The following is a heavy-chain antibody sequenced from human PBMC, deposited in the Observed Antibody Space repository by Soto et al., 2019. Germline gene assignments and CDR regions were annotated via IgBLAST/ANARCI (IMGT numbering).Heavy chain of an antibody. Sequence: SETLSLTCAVYGGSFSGYYWSWIRQPPGKGLEWIGEINHSGSTNYNPSLKSRVTISVDTSKNQFSLKLSSVTAADTAVYYCASYGSGTYSIHYYMDVWGKGTTVTVSS. CDR1: GGSFSGYY. J-gene: IGHJ6*03. D-gene: IGHD3-10*01. V-gene: IGHV4-34*01. CDR3: ASYGSGTYSIHYYMDV. CDR2: INHSGST.